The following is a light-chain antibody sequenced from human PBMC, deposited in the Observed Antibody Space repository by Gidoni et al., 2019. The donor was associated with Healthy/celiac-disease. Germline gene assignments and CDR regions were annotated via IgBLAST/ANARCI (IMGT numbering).Light chain of an antibody. CDR2: ASS. V-gene: IGKV1-8*01. CDR1: PGKSSY. J-gene: IGKJ1*01. CDR3: QQYYSYPWT. Sequence: AIRMTQSPSSFSASTGDRVTITCRASPGKSSYLAWYQQKPGKAPKLLISASSTLQSGVPSMFIVSGSGTDFTLPIRCLQSEDFASYYCQQYYSYPWTFGQGTKVEIK.